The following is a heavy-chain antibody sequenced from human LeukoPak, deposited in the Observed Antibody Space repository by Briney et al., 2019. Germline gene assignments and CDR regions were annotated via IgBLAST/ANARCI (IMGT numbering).Heavy chain of an antibody. D-gene: IGHD1-26*01. CDR3: ARTGWVGATTNWFDP. V-gene: IGHV4-59*01. CDR1: GGSISSYY. CDR2: IYYSGST. Sequence: PSETLSLTCTVSGGSISSYYWSWIRQPPGKGLEWIGYIYYSGSTNYIPSLKSRVTISVDTSKNQFSLKLSSVTAADTAVYYCARTGWVGATTNWFDPWGQGTLVTVSS. J-gene: IGHJ5*02.